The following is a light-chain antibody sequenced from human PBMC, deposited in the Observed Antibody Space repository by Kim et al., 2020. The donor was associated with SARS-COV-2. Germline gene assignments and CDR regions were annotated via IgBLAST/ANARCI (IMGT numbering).Light chain of an antibody. V-gene: IGLV3-21*04. CDR1: NIGSKS. J-gene: IGLJ2*01. CDR2: YDR. Sequence: EAPGTTARITWGGNNIGSKSVHWYQQKPGQAPVLVIYYDRDRPSGIPERFSGSNSGNTATLTISRVEAGDEADYYCQVWDSSSVVFGGGTQLTVL. CDR3: QVWDSSSVV.